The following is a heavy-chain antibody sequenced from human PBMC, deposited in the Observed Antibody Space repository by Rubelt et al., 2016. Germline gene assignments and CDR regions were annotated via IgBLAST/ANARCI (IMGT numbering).Heavy chain of an antibody. J-gene: IGHJ6*02. CDR3: ARGLIILHYYGMDV. CDR1: GFTFSVYA. V-gene: IGHV3-30*04. Sequence: ESGGGVVQPGRSLRLSCAASGFTFSVYAVHWVRQAPGKGLEWVAVISYDGSNKYYADSVKGRFTISRVNSKNTLYLQMNSLRAEDTAVYYCARGLIILHYYGMDVWGQGTTVTVSS. D-gene: IGHD3-9*01. CDR2: ISYDGSNK.